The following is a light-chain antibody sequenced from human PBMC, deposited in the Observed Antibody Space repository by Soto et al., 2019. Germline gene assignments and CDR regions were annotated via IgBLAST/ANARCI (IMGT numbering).Light chain of an antibody. CDR1: QSISAE. J-gene: IGKJ1*01. CDR3: QQYNNYGSWT. V-gene: IGKV1-5*03. CDR2: KAS. Sequence: DIQMTQSPSTLSASVGDRVTITCRASQSISAELAWYQQKPGKAPNLLIYKASTLESGVPSRFSGSGSGTEFTLTISSLQPDDFATYYCQQYNNYGSWTVGPGTKVEIK.